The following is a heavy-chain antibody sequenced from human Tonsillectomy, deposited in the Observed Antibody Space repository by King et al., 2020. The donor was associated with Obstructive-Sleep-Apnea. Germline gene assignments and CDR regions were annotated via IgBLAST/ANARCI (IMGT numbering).Heavy chain of an antibody. V-gene: IGHV3-30*04. Sequence: VQLVESGGGVVQPGRSLRLSCAASGFTFSSYAMHWVRQAPGKGLEWVAVISSDVSNKYYADTVKGRFTSSRDNSKNTLYLQMNSLRAEDTAVYYCARAVGATLFDYWGQGTLVTVSS. CDR3: ARAVGATLFDY. D-gene: IGHD1-26*01. CDR1: GFTFSSYA. J-gene: IGHJ4*02. CDR2: ISSDVSNK.